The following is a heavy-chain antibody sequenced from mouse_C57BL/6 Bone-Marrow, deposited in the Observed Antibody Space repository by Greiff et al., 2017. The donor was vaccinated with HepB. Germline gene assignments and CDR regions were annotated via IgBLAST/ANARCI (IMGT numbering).Heavy chain of an antibody. CDR1: GFTFSDYY. J-gene: IGHJ3*01. D-gene: IGHD2-5*01. Sequence: EVQVVESGGGLVQPGGSLKLSCAASGFTFSDYYMYWVRQTPEKRLVWVAYISNGGGSTYYPDTVKGRFTISRDNAKNTLNLQMTRLKTEDTAMYCCRRLYSNYDWFAYWGQGTLVTVSA. CDR3: RRLYSNYDWFAY. CDR2: ISNGGGST. V-gene: IGHV5-12*01.